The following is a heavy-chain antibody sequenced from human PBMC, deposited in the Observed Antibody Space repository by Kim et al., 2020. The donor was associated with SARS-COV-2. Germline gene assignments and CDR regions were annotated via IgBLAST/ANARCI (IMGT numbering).Heavy chain of an antibody. V-gene: IGHV3-13*01. Sequence: YPGSVKGRFTISRENAKNSLYLQMNSLRAGDTAVYYCAGYSSSWYWAFDIWGQGTMVTVSS. J-gene: IGHJ3*02. D-gene: IGHD6-13*01. CDR3: AGYSSSWYWAFDI.